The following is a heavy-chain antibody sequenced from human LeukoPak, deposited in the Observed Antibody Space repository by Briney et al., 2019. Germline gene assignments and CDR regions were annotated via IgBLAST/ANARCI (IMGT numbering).Heavy chain of an antibody. D-gene: IGHD2-21*01. CDR1: GYTLAELS. J-gene: IGHJ5*02. V-gene: IGHV1-24*01. CDR2: FDPEDGET. Sequence: ASVKVSCKVSGYTLAELSMHGLREVPGKGLEWMGKFDPEDGETIYAQIFQGRLTMTEDTSTDTAYMELSSLRSEDTAIYYCATDYHISWGQGTLVTVSS. CDR3: ATDYHIS.